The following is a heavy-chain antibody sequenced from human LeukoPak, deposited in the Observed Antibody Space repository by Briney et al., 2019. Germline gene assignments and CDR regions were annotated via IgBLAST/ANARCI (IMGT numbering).Heavy chain of an antibody. CDR2: TDYRSKWYN. CDR1: GDSVSSNSAA. J-gene: IGHJ4*02. Sequence: PSQTLSLTCAISGDSVSSNSAAWNWIRQSPSRGLEWLGRTDYRSKWYNDYAVSVKSRITINPVTSKNQFSLQLNSVTPEDTAVYYCARMGYYYGSGSYAAPIDYWGQGTLVTVSS. D-gene: IGHD3-10*01. CDR3: ARMGYYYGSGSYAAPIDY. V-gene: IGHV6-1*01.